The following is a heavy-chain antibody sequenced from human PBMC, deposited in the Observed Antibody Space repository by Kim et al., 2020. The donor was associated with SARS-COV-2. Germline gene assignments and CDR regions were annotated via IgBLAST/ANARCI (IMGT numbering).Heavy chain of an antibody. D-gene: IGHD3-22*01. V-gene: IGHV3-30*18. J-gene: IGHJ4*02. CDR2: ISYDGSNK. CDR1: GFTFSSYG. CDR3: AKDQADYDSSGYYYGGHYFDY. Sequence: GGSLRLSCAASGFTFSSYGMHWVRQAPGKGLEWVAVISYDGSNKYYADSVKGRFTISRVNSKNTLYLQMNSLRAEDTAVYYCAKDQADYDSSGYYYGGHYFDYWGQGTLVTVSS.